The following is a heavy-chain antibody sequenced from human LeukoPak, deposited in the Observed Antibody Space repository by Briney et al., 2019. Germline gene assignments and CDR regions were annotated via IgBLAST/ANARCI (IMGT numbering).Heavy chain of an antibody. CDR3: ARDRATIFGVVIYDY. Sequence: GGSLRLSCAASGFTFSSSAMSWVRQAPGKGLEWVSAISNNGGYTYYADSVQGRFTISRDNSKNTLYLQMNSLRAEDTAVYYSARDRATIFGVVIYDYWGQGTLVTVSS. CDR2: ISNNGGYT. J-gene: IGHJ4*02. D-gene: IGHD3-3*01. CDR1: GFTFSSSA. V-gene: IGHV3-23*01.